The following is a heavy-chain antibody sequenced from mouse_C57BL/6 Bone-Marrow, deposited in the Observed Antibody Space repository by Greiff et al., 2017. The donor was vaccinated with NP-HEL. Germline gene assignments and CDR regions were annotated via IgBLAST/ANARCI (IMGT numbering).Heavy chain of an antibody. CDR1: GYSFTGYF. D-gene: IGHD2-1*01. V-gene: IGHV1-20*01. Sequence: EVQLQQSGPELVKPGDSVKISCKASGYSFTGYFMNWVMQSHGKSLEWIGRINPYNGDTFYYQKFTGKATLTVDKSSSTAHMALRSLTSEDSAVYYCARDYGNYRWYFDVWGTGTTVTVSS. J-gene: IGHJ1*03. CDR2: INPYNGDT. CDR3: ARDYGNYRWYFDV.